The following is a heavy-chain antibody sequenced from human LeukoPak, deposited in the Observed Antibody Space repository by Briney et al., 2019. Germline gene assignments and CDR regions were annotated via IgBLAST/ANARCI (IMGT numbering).Heavy chain of an antibody. CDR2: INPNSGGT. Sequence: ASVKVSCKASGYTFTGYYMHWVRQAPGQGLEWMGWINPNSGGTNYAQKFQGRVTMTRDTSISTVYMELSSLRSEDTAVYYCARAIKTVPRMTENYFDYWGQGTLVTVSS. D-gene: IGHD2-2*02. V-gene: IGHV1-2*02. CDR1: GYTFTGYY. CDR3: ARAIKTVPRMTENYFDY. J-gene: IGHJ4*02.